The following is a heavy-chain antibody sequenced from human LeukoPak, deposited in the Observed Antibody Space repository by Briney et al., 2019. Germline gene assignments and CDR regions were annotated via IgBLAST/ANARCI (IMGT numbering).Heavy chain of an antibody. J-gene: IGHJ4*02. Sequence: SETLSLTCTVSGDAVSIYYWSWIRQPPGKGLEWIGYIYYRGNTHYNPSLKSRVTMAVDTSKNQFSLKVSSVTAADTAVYYCARAGNNWSFDYWGQGTLVTVSS. CDR1: GDAVSIYY. CDR2: IYYRGNT. D-gene: IGHD1-1*01. CDR3: ARAGNNWSFDY. V-gene: IGHV4-59*02.